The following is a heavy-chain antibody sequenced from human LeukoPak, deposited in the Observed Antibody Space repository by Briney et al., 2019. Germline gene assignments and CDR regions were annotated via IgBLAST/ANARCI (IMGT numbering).Heavy chain of an antibody. D-gene: IGHD6-13*01. CDR1: GGSFSGYY. CDR3: AXSIXQQLVLFRWFDP. V-gene: IGHV4-34*01. CDR2: INHSGST. J-gene: IGHJ5*02. Sequence: PSERVSLTCAGYGGSFSGYYWSWIRQPPGKGREWIGEINHSGSTNYNPSLKSRVTISVDTSKNQCSLKLSSVTAADTAVYYCAXSIXQQLVLFRWFDPWGQGTLVTVSS.